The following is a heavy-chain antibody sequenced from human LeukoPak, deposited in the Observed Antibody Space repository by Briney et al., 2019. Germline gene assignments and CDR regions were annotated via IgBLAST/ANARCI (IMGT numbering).Heavy chain of an antibody. D-gene: IGHD5-18*01. CDR1: GGFISSGGYS. J-gene: IGHJ5*02. CDR3: ARGYSYGYWFDP. V-gene: IGHV4-30-2*01. CDR2: IYHSGST. Sequence: PSQTLSLTCAVSGGFISSGGYSWSWIRQPPGKGLEWIGYIYHSGSTYYNPSLKSRVTISVDRSKNQFSLKLCSVTAADTAVYYCARGYSYGYWFDPWGQGTLVTVSS.